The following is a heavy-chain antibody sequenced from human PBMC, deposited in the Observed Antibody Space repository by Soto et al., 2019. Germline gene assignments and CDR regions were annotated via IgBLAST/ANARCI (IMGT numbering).Heavy chain of an antibody. D-gene: IGHD3-10*01. V-gene: IGHV3-30-3*01. CDR1: GFNFGFYA. CDR3: ARDPVTKYYGSGSKFDF. Sequence: QVQSVESGGGVVQPGRSLRLSCAASGFNFGFYAMHWVRQAQGKGLEWVAVISNDGSNHYHADSVKGRFTISRDNSRNTLYLQMNSLRPEDTAIYFCARDPVTKYYGSGSKFDFWGQGTLVIVSS. J-gene: IGHJ4*02. CDR2: ISNDGSNH.